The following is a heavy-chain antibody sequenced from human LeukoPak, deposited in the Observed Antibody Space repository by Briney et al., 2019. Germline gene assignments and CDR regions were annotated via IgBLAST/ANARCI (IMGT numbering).Heavy chain of an antibody. Sequence: ASVKVSCKASGYTFTGYYIHWARQAPGQGLEWMGWINPKTGDTNFAQRFQGRVTLTRDTSISTAYMELSRLTSYDTAVYYCARDYNSGWWPLGYWGQGTLITVSS. V-gene: IGHV1-2*02. CDR3: ARDYNSGWWPLGY. D-gene: IGHD6-19*01. J-gene: IGHJ4*02. CDR2: INPKTGDT. CDR1: GYTFTGYY.